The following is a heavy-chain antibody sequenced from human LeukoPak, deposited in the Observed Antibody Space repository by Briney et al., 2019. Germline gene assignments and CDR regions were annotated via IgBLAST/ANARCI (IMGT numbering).Heavy chain of an antibody. Sequence: SETLSLTCTVSGGSISSYYWSWIRQPPGKGLEWIGYIYTSGSTNYNPSLKSRVTISVDRSKNQFSLKLSSVTAADTAVYYCARGGDYGSGSDNWFDPWGQGTLVTVSS. V-gene: IGHV4-4*09. J-gene: IGHJ5*02. D-gene: IGHD3-10*01. CDR2: IYTSGST. CDR1: GGSISSYY. CDR3: ARGGDYGSGSDNWFDP.